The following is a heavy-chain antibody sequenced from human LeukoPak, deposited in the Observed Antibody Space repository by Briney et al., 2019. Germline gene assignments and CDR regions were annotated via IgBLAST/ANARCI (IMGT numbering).Heavy chain of an antibody. D-gene: IGHD6-25*01. V-gene: IGHV5-51*01. Sequence: GESLKISCKGSGYSFTSYWIGWVRQMPGKGLEWMGIIYPRDSDTRYSPSFQGQVTISADKSISTAYLQWSGLKASDTAMYYCARRIAAEAFDIWGQGTMVTVSA. CDR3: ARRIAAEAFDI. J-gene: IGHJ3*02. CDR1: GYSFTSYW. CDR2: IYPRDSDT.